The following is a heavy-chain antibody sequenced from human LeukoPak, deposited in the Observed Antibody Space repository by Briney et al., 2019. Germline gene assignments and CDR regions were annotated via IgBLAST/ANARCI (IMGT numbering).Heavy chain of an antibody. D-gene: IGHD1-26*01. J-gene: IGHJ4*02. Sequence: PGGSLRLSCAASGFTFSSYAMTWVRQAPGKGLEWVSTISSSDGRTYYADSVKGRFTISRDNSKNTLYLQMNSLRAEDTAIYHCSKSPTQWELPDYWGQGTLVTVSS. V-gene: IGHV3-23*01. CDR3: SKSPTQWELPDY. CDR2: ISSSDGRT. CDR1: GFTFSSYA.